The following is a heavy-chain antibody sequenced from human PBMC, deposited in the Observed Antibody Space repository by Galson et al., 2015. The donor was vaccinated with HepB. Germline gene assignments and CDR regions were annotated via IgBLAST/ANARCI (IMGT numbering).Heavy chain of an antibody. CDR1: GFTFSTYS. Sequence: SLRLSCAASGFTFSTYSMNWVRQAPGKGLEWVSYISSSSNTIYYADSVKGRFTISRDNAKNSLYLQMNSLRAEDTAVYFCASQVGVAVGAFDIWGQGTMVTVSS. CDR3: ASQVGVAVGAFDI. CDR2: ISSSSNTI. V-gene: IGHV3-48*01. D-gene: IGHD6-19*01. J-gene: IGHJ3*02.